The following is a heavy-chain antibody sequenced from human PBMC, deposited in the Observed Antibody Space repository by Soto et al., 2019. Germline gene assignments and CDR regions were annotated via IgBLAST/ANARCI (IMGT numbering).Heavy chain of an antibody. CDR2: MFYTGNT. CDR3: ARNKMYEGGVRSNWFGP. D-gene: IGHD2-8*02. CDR1: GGSISDESHY. J-gene: IGHJ5*02. V-gene: IGHV4-39*01. Sequence: PSETLSLTCTVSGGSISDESHYWGWIRQPPGKGLEWIGSMFYTGNTYYNTSLKSRVTISINTSKNQCSLQLSSVTAADTAVYYCARNKMYEGGVRSNWFGPWGQGILVTVS.